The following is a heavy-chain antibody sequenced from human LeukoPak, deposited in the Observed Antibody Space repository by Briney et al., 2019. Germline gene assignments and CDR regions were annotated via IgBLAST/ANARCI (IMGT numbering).Heavy chain of an antibody. CDR2: IYYRGST. CDR1: GGSISSSSYY. D-gene: IGHD4-11*01. Sequence: SETLSLTCTVSGGSISSSSYYWGWIRQPPGKGLEWIGSIYYRGSTYYNPSLKSRVTISVDTSKNQFSLKLSSVTAADTAVYYCARTQDYSNYGDAFDIWGQGTMVTVSS. CDR3: ARTQDYSNYGDAFDI. V-gene: IGHV4-39*07. J-gene: IGHJ3*02.